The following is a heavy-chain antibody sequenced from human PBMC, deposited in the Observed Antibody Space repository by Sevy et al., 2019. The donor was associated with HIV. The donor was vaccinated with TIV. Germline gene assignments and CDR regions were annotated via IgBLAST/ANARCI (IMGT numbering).Heavy chain of an antibody. V-gene: IGHV1-2*06. CDR2: INPDSGGT. Sequence: GASVKVSCKASGYTFTGSYIHWVRQAPGQGLEWMGQINPDSGGTNYAQKFQGRVTMTRDTSISTAYMELSGLRSDDTAVYYCARDLFVYDSSGYYPTFDYWGQGTLVTVSS. CDR3: ARDLFVYDSSGYYPTFDY. J-gene: IGHJ4*02. D-gene: IGHD3-22*01. CDR1: GYTFTGSY.